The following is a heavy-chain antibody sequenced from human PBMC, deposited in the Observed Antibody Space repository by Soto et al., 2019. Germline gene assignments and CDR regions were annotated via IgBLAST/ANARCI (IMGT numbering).Heavy chain of an antibody. V-gene: IGHV3-30-3*01. D-gene: IGHD6-13*01. J-gene: IGHJ6*02. CDR3: AREECSWIPYYYYGMDV. CDR1: GFTFSSYA. CDR2: ISYDGSNK. Sequence: GGSLRLSCAASGFTFSSYAMHWVRQAPGKGLEWVAVISYDGSNKYYADSVKGRFTISRDNSKNTLYLQMNSLRAEDTAVYYCAREECSWIPYYYYGMDVWGQGTTVTVSS.